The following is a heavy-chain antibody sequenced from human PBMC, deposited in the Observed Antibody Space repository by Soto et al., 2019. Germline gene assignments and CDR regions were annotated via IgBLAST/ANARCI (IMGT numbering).Heavy chain of an antibody. Sequence: QVQLVQSEAEVKKPGASVKVSCKASGYTFNTYDINWVRQATGQGLEWMGWMNPNSGNTGYAQKFQGRVTMTRDTSVNTGYMELSSLTSEDTAVYYCARGYYGSENSYKKEFDYWGQGTLVTVSS. CDR3: ARGYYGSENSYKKEFDY. D-gene: IGHD3-10*01. J-gene: IGHJ4*02. V-gene: IGHV1-8*01. CDR1: GYTFNTYD. CDR2: MNPNSGNT.